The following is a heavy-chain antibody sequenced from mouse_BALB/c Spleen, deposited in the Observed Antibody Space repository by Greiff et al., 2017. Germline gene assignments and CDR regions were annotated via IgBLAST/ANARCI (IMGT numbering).Heavy chain of an antibody. Sequence: EVKLVESGGDLVKPGGSLKLSCAASGFTFSSYGMSWVRQTPDKRLEWVATISSGGSYTYYPDSVKGRFTISRDNAKNTLYLQMSSLKSEDTAMYYCARDSSGSSFAYWGQGTLVTVSA. J-gene: IGHJ3*01. CDR1: GFTFSSYG. CDR3: ARDSSGSSFAY. CDR2: ISSGGSYT. V-gene: IGHV5-6*01. D-gene: IGHD3-2*01.